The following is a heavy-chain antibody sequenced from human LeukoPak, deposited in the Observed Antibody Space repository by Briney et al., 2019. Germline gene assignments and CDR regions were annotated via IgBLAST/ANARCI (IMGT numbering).Heavy chain of an antibody. V-gene: IGHV3-7*01. D-gene: IGHD3-3*01. CDR2: IKHDGSEK. CDR3: ATDRGWRTSGYYLYYFEY. CDR1: GFIFTNYF. J-gene: IGHJ4*02. Sequence: GGSLRLSCAASGFIFTNYFMSWVRQAPGKGLEWVASIKHDGSEKYYVDSVRGRFTISRDNTMNSLYLQMSSLRAEDTAVYYCATDRGWRTSGYYLYYFEYWGQGTPVTFSS.